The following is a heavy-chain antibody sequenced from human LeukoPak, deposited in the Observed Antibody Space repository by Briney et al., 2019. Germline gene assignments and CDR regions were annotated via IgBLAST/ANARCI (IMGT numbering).Heavy chain of an antibody. CDR2: ISSSSSTI. CDR1: GFTFSSYA. V-gene: IGHV3-48*02. J-gene: IGHJ4*02. CDR3: ASRALAYCGGDCQWYYFDY. D-gene: IGHD2-21*02. Sequence: GRSLRLSCAASGFTFSSYAMHWVRQAPGKGLEWVSYISSSSSTIYYADSVKGRFTISRDNAKNSLYLQMNSLRDEDTAVYYCASRALAYCGGDCQWYYFDYWGQGSLVTVSS.